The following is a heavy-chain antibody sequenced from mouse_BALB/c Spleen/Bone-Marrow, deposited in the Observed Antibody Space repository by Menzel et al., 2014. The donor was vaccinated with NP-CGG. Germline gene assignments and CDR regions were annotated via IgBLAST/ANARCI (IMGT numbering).Heavy chain of an antibody. Sequence: VKLMESGAELVRPGTSVKVSCKASGYAFTDYLMEWLKQRLGQGLEWIGVINPGSGSTNYNEKFKDKATLTADKSSSTAYMQLSSLTSDDSAVYFCARYDGYFDYWGQGTILTVSS. V-gene: IGHV1-54*01. CDR2: INPGSGST. J-gene: IGHJ2*01. CDR1: GYAFTDYL. D-gene: IGHD2-3*01. CDR3: ARYDGYFDY.